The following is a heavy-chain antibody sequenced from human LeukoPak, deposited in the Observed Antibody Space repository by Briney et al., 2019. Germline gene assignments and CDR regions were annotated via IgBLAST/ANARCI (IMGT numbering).Heavy chain of an antibody. Sequence: PGGSLRLSCAASGGTFHNYAMHWVRQAPGKGLEWVGGIYWHSDTKDYADSVKGGFIISRHNGNTSLYLEMHTLRPDDTAMYYCVKTQGQWLLGLHNWFDPWGQGTLLTVSS. CDR1: GGTFHNYA. D-gene: IGHD6-19*01. CDR3: VKTQGQWLLGLHNWFDP. CDR2: IYWHSDTK. J-gene: IGHJ5*02. V-gene: IGHV3-9*01.